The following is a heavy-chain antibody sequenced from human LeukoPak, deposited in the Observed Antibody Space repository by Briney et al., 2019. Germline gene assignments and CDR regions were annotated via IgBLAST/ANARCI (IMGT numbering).Heavy chain of an antibody. D-gene: IGHD3-16*02. J-gene: IGHJ6*02. CDR2: IRSKAYGGTT. CDR3: TRDLGFMIAFGGVIVRARDYYYGMDV. V-gene: IGHV3-49*03. CDR1: GFTFGDYA. Sequence: GGSLRLSCTASGFTFGDYAMSWFRQAPGKGLEWVGFIRSKAYGGTTEYAASVKGRFTISRDDSKSIAYLQMNSLKTEDTAVYYCTRDLGFMIAFGGVIVRARDYYYGMDVWGQGTTATVSS.